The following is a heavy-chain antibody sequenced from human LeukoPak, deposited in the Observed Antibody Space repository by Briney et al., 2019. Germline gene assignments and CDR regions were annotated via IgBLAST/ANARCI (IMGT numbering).Heavy chain of an antibody. J-gene: IGHJ5*02. CDR2: INHSGST. V-gene: IGHV4-34*01. D-gene: IGHD3-10*01. Sequence: SETLSLTCAVYGGYFSGYYWSWIRQPPGKGLEWIGEINHSGSTNYNPSLKSRVTISVDTSKNQFSLKLSSVTAADTAVYYCARHLNYYGSGSPHGRFDPWGQGTLVTVSS. CDR3: ARHLNYYGSGSPHGRFDP. CDR1: GGYFSGYY.